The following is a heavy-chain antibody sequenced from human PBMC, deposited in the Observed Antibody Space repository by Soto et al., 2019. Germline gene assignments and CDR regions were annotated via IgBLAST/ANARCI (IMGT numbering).Heavy chain of an antibody. CDR3: AKWIAARPDYYYYMDV. V-gene: IGHV3-23*01. J-gene: IGHJ6*03. CDR1: GFTFSSYA. D-gene: IGHD6-6*01. Sequence: GGSLRLSCAASGFTFSSYAMSWVRQAPGKGLEWVSTISSSGTSTYYADSVKGRFPISRDNSKNTLYLQMNSLRAEDTAVYYCAKWIAARPDYYYYMDVWGKGTTVTVSS. CDR2: ISSSGTST.